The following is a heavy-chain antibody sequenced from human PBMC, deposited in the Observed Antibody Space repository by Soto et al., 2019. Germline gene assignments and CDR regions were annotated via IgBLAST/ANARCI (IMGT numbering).Heavy chain of an antibody. CDR2: ISYDGSNK. J-gene: IGHJ5*02. V-gene: IGHV3-30-3*01. D-gene: IGHD3-10*01. CDR3: ASPVIYGSGSYYTDNWFDP. CDR1: GFTFSSYA. Sequence: VQLLESGGGLVQPGGSLRLSCAASGFTFSSYAMHWVRQAPGKGLEWAAVISYDGSNKYYADSVKGRFTISRDNSKNTLYLQMNSLRAEDTAVYYCASPVIYGSGSYYTDNWFDPWGQGTLVTVSS.